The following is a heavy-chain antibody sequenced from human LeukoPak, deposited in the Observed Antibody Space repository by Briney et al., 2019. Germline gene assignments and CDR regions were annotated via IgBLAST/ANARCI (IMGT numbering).Heavy chain of an antibody. CDR1: SRSVGGYF. V-gene: IGHV4-4*07. CDR3: ARDTIHSNHWFFDV. CDR2: ISVSGDT. J-gene: IGHJ2*01. Sequence: SETLSLTRSLYSRSVGGYFWSWIRQPAGKGLEWIGRISVSGDTNYNPSLKSRVTMSLDTSKSYFSLNLNSVTAADTGVYYCARDTIHSNHWFFDVWGGGTLVTVSS. D-gene: IGHD2-2*02.